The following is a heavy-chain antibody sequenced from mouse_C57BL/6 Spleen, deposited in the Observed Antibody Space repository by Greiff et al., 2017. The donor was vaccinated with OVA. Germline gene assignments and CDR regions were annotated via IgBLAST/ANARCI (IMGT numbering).Heavy chain of an antibody. D-gene: IGHD1-1*01. CDR1: GYTFTSYW. J-gene: IGHJ2*01. Sequence: VQLQQPGAELVKPGASVKLSCKASGYTFTSYWMHWVKQRPGQGLEWIGMIHPNSGSTNYNEKFKSKATLTVDKSSSTAYMQLSSLTSEDSAVYYCAKNYGSSYVDYFDYWGQGTTLTVSS. CDR2: IHPNSGST. CDR3: AKNYGSSYVDYFDY. V-gene: IGHV1-64*01.